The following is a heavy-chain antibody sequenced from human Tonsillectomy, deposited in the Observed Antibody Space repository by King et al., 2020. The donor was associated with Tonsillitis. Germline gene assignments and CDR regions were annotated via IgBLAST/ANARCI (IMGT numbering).Heavy chain of an antibody. CDR1: GASVSSLY. CDR2: IYNGGDT. J-gene: IGHJ4*02. CDR3: ARGLYRADY. V-gene: IGHV4-4*07. D-gene: IGHD4-11*01. Sequence: QLQESGPGLVKPSETLSLTCTVSGASVSSLYWTWIRQPAGKGLQWIGRIYNGGDTKYNPSLKSRVTMSVDTSKNQFSLSLTSVTAADTAMYFCARGLYRADYWGQGSLVTVSS.